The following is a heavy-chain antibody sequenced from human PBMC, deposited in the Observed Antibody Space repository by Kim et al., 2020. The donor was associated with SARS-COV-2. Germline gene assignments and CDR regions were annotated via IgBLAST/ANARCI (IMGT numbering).Heavy chain of an antibody. J-gene: IGHJ3*02. V-gene: IGHV3-73*01. CDR1: GFSFSDSA. D-gene: IGHD3-3*02. CDR3: TRVPATTLAFWDAYDI. CDR2: IRSKANNYAT. Sequence: GGSLRLSCAASGFSFSDSAMHWVRQASGKGLEWVGRIRSKANNYATTYAASVKGRFTISRDDSKNAAYLQMNSLKTGDTAVYYCTRVPATTLAFWDAYDIWGQGTMVTVSS.